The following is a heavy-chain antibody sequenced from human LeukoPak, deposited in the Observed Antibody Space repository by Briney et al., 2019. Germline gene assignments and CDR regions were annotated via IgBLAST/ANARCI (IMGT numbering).Heavy chain of an antibody. J-gene: IGHJ5*02. CDR3: ATDQRNCSGGSCYPRRNWFDP. CDR1: GFTFSSYA. CDR2: ISNDGSNK. D-gene: IGHD2-15*01. V-gene: IGHV3-30*04. Sequence: GGSLRLSCAASGFTFSSYAMHWVRQAPGKGLEWVAVISNDGSNKYYADSVKGRFTISRDNSLDTLYLQMNSLKPEDTALYYCATDQRNCSGGSCYPRRNWFDPWGQRALVTVSS.